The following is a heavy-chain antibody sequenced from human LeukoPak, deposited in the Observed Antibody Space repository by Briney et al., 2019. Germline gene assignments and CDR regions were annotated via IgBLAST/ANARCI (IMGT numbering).Heavy chain of an antibody. CDR1: GFTFSSYS. CDR3: ARVRVGATRGSFDY. V-gene: IGHV3-21*01. Sequence: PGGSLRLSCAASGFTFSSYSMNWVRQAPGKGLEWVSSISSSSSYIYYADSVKGRFTISRDNAKNSLYLQMNSLRAEDTAVYYCARVRVGATRGSFDYWGQGTLVTVSS. CDR2: ISSSSSYI. J-gene: IGHJ4*02. D-gene: IGHD1-26*01.